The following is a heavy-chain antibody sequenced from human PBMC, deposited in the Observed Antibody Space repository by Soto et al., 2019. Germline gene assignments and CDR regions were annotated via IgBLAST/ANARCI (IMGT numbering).Heavy chain of an antibody. V-gene: IGHV4-59*01. Sequence: QVQLQKSGPGLVRPSETLSLTCTVSGDSITSNYWSWIRQSPGQGLEWIGYFHYSLNTNYNPSLKSRVIISVDTSKNQFFLKLTPVTAADTAMYYCAKTKEGGFDPWGQGILVTVSS. D-gene: IGHD3-16*01. CDR1: GDSITSNY. CDR3: AKTKEGGFDP. J-gene: IGHJ5*02. CDR2: FHYSLNT.